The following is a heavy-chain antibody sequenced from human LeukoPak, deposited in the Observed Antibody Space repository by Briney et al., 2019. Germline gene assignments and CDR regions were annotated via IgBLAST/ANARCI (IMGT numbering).Heavy chain of an antibody. CDR2: INHSGSI. Sequence: SETLSLTCTVSGGSISNYYWSWIRQPPGKGLEWIGEINHSGSINYNPSLKSRVTISVDTSKNQFSLKLSSVTAADTAVYYCARRGGSYYQGYYYYYYMDVWGKGTTVTISS. D-gene: IGHD1-26*01. CDR1: GGSISNYY. CDR3: ARRGGSYYQGYYYYYYMDV. J-gene: IGHJ6*03. V-gene: IGHV4-34*01.